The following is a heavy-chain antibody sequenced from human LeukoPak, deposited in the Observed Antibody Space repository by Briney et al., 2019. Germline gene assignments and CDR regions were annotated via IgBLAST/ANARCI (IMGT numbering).Heavy chain of an antibody. D-gene: IGHD3-16*01. CDR3: ARDEKGGYFQH. CDR2: IYYSGST. J-gene: IGHJ1*01. V-gene: IGHV4-59*01. Sequence: SETLSLTCTVSGGSISSYYWSWIRNPPGKGLEWIGYIYYSGSTNYNPSLKSRVTISVDTSKSQFSLKLSSVTAADTAVYYCARDEKGGYFQHWGQGTLVTVSS. CDR1: GGSISSYY.